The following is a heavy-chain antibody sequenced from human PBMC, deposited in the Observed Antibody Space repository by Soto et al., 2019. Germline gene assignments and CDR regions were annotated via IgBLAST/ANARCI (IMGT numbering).Heavy chain of an antibody. CDR1: GGSISSYY. CDR3: ARLRWAQFPYFDY. D-gene: IGHD2-21*01. Sequence: PSETLSLTCTVSGGSISSYYWSWIRQRPGKGMEWIGYMYNNGSTYHNPSLKSRVTISVDTSKNQFSLKLSSVTAADTAVYYCARLRWAQFPYFDYWGQGTLVTVSS. CDR2: MYNNGST. J-gene: IGHJ4*02. V-gene: IGHV4-4*08.